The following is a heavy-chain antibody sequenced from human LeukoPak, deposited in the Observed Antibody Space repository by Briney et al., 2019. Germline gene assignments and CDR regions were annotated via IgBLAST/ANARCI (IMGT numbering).Heavy chain of an antibody. Sequence: GGSLRLSCAASGFTFSSYAMSWVRQAPGKGLEWVSAISGSGGSIYYADSVKGRFTISRDNSKNTLYLQMNSLRAEDTAVYYCARGYDILTGYLGGDYWGQGTLVTVSS. CDR2: ISGSGGSI. V-gene: IGHV3-23*01. J-gene: IGHJ4*02. CDR1: GFTFSSYA. D-gene: IGHD3-9*01. CDR3: ARGYDILTGYLGGDY.